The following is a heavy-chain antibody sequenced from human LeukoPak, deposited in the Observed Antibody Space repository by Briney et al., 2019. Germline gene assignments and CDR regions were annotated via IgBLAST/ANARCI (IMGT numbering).Heavy chain of an antibody. CDR1: RFTFSSYS. CDR3: AKKYSSGWLDY. J-gene: IGHJ4*02. D-gene: IGHD6-19*01. Sequence: GGSLRLSCAPSRFTFSSYSMNWVRQAPGKGLEWVSSISSGGSYIYYADSVKGRFTISRDNAKNSLYLQMNSLRADDTAVYYCAKKYSSGWLDYWGQGTLVTVSS. CDR2: ISSGGSYI. V-gene: IGHV3-21*01.